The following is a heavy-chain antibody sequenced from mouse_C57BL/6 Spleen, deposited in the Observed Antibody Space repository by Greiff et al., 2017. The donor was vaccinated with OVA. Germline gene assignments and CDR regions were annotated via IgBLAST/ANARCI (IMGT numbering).Heavy chain of an antibody. J-gene: IGHJ2*01. Sequence: QVQLQQPGAELVMPGASVKLSCKASGYTFTSYWMHWVKQRPGQGLEWIGEIDPSDSYTNYNQKFKGKSTLTVDKSSSTAYMQLSSLTSEDSAVYYCARPNYGSSYFDYWGQGTTLTVSS. V-gene: IGHV1-69*01. CDR2: IDPSDSYT. CDR1: GYTFTSYW. CDR3: ARPNYGSSYFDY. D-gene: IGHD1-1*01.